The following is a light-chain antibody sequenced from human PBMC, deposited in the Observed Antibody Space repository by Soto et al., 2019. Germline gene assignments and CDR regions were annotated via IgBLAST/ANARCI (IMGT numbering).Light chain of an antibody. CDR2: SAY. Sequence: DIQLTQSPSFLSASVGDRVTITCRASQGTSNYLAWYQRKPGKAPKLLIYSAYTLQSGVPSRFSGSGSGKEFTHTICILQPEEFATYCAQQLNSYPLTCGGGTKVEIK. CDR1: QGTSNY. J-gene: IGKJ4*01. CDR3: QQLNSYPLT. V-gene: IGKV1-9*01.